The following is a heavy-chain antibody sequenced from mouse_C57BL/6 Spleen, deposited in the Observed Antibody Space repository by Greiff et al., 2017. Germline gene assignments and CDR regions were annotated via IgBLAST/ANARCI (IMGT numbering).Heavy chain of an antibody. Sequence: EVHLVESGGGLVQPKGSLKLSCAASGFSFNTYAMNWVRQAPGKGLEWVARIRSKSNNYATYYADSVKDRFTISRDDSESMLYLQMNNLKTEDTAMYYCGSQTAQATAWFAYWGQGTLVTVSA. V-gene: IGHV10-1*01. CDR3: GSQTAQATAWFAY. CDR2: IRSKSNNYAT. J-gene: IGHJ3*01. D-gene: IGHD3-2*02. CDR1: GFSFNTYA.